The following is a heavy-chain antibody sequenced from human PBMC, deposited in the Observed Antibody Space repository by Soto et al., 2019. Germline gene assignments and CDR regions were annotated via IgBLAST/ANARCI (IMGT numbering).Heavy chain of an antibody. J-gene: IGHJ4*01. CDR1: GYTLSTHA. CDR2: INAGNDNT. V-gene: IGHV1-3*01. Sequence: ASVKVSCKTSGYTLSTHAMHWVRQAPGQSLEWMGWINAGNDNTKYSQRLQDRVTIIRDTSASTVYMELSSLRSEDTAVYYCALDQYYIIWSGYYMGTPFDDWGHGTQVTVSS. CDR3: ALDQYYIIWSGYYMGTPFDD. D-gene: IGHD3-3*01.